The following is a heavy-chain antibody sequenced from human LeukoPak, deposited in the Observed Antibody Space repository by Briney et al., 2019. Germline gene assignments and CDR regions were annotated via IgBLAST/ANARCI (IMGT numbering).Heavy chain of an antibody. Sequence: SETLSLTCTVSGYSISSGYYWGWIRQPPGKGLEWIGSIYYSGSTYYNPSLKSRVTISVDTSKNQFSLKLSSVTAADTAVYYCARDIGNHFGGLDHYYYDYWGPGTLVTVSS. CDR3: ARDIGNHFGGLDHYYYDY. CDR1: GYSISSGYY. J-gene: IGHJ4*02. CDR2: IYYSGST. D-gene: IGHD2-15*01. V-gene: IGHV4-38-2*02.